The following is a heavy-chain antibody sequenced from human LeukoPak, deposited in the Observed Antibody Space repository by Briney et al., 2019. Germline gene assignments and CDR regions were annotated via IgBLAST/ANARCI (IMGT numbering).Heavy chain of an antibody. CDR3: ARRPPALGAFDI. J-gene: IGHJ3*02. Sequence: SETLSLTCTVSGGSISSSNYYWGWIRQPPGKGLEWIGSIYYSGNTYYNPSLKSRDTISVDTSKNQFSLKLTSVTAADTAVYYCARRPPALGAFDIWGQGTMVSVSS. CDR1: GGSISSSNYY. V-gene: IGHV4-39*01. CDR2: IYYSGNT.